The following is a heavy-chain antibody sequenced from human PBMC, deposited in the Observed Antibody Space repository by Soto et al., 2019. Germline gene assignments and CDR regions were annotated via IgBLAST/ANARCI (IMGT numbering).Heavy chain of an antibody. D-gene: IGHD2-21*01. CDR3: TRGLGTAIVGDF. CDR2: IYPGDSDT. Sequence: GESLKISCKGSGYSFTTYWIGWVRQMPGKGLEWMGLIYPGDSDTKYSPAFQGQVTISADKSLTTAFLQWSSLKASDSAVYYCTRGLGTAIVGDFWGQGTLVTV. CDR1: GYSFTTYW. J-gene: IGHJ4*02. V-gene: IGHV5-51*01.